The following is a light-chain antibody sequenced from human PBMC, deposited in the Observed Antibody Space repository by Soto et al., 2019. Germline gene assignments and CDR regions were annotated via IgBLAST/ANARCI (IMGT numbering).Light chain of an antibody. CDR1: SSDISDYNY. CDR2: EVS. Sequence: QSALTQPASVSGSPGQSITISCTGTSSDISDYNYVSWYQQHPGKAPKLLIYEVSNRPSGVASRFAGSKSGNTASLTISGLQAEDEADYYCSSYTSSSSLVVFGGGTQLTVL. J-gene: IGLJ3*02. V-gene: IGLV2-14*01. CDR3: SSYTSSSSLVV.